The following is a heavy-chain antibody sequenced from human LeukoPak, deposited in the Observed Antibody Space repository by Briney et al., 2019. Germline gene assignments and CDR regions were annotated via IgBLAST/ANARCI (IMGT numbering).Heavy chain of an antibody. CDR2: INTDGSST. D-gene: IGHD3-22*01. Sequence: GGSLRLSCAASGFIFSSYWMHWVRQAPGKGLVWVSRINTDGSSTNYADPVKGRFTISRDNAKNTLYLQMNSLRAEDTAVYYCAREYYDSSDFHYGMDVWGQGTTVTVSS. CDR1: GFIFSSYW. CDR3: AREYYDSSDFHYGMDV. V-gene: IGHV3-74*01. J-gene: IGHJ6*02.